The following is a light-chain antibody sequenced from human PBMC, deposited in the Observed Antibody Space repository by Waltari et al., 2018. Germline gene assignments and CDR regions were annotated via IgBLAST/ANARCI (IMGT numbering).Light chain of an antibody. V-gene: IGLV3-1*01. CDR3: QAWDSSTVV. J-gene: IGLJ2*01. Sequence: SYELTQPPSVSVSPGQTASIPCPGDKLGATYACWYQQKPGQSPVLVIYQDSQRPSGIPERFSGSNSGNTATLTISGTQAMDEADYYCQAWDSSTVVFGGGTKLTVL. CDR1: KLGATY. CDR2: QDS.